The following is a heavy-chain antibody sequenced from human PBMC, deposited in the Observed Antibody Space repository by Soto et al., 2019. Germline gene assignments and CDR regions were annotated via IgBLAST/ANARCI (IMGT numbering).Heavy chain of an antibody. V-gene: IGHV3-30*18. CDR3: AKAAVVGYYDFWSGYLERNWFDP. D-gene: IGHD3-3*01. CDR2: ISYDGGNK. CDR1: GFTFSSYD. J-gene: IGHJ5*02. Sequence: GGSLRLSCAASGFTFSSYDIHWVRQAPGKGLEWVALISYDGGNKYYGDSVKGRFTISRDNSKNTLYLQMNSLRPDDTAVYYCAKAAVVGYYDFWSGYLERNWFDPWGQGTLVTVSS.